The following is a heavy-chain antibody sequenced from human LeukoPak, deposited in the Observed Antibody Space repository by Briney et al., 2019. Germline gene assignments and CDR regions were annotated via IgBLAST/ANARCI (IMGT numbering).Heavy chain of an antibody. D-gene: IGHD3-9*01. V-gene: IGHV4-34*01. CDR3: ARGRPVLRYFDCTFDY. J-gene: IGHJ4*02. Sequence: SETLSLTCTVSGGSISSYYWSWIRQPPGKGREWIGEINHSGSTNYNPSLKSRVTISVDTSKNQFSLKLSSVTAADTAVYYCARGRPVLRYFDCTFDYWGQGTLVTVSS. CDR2: INHSGST. CDR1: GGSISSYY.